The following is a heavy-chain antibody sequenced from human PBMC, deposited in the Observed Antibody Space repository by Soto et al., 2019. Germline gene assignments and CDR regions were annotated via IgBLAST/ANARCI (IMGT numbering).Heavy chain of an antibody. D-gene: IGHD2-15*01. CDR2: ISYNGRT. CDR3: PRARWSGHLAHYF. CDR1: GGSISSGNSY. V-gene: IGHV4-31*03. J-gene: IGHJ4*02. Sequence: QVQLQESGPGLVKPSQTLSLTCTVSGGSISSGNSYWSWIRQHPGKGLEWIGYISYNGRTYYTSSLEGRVIISAYTSKNQSSLKLTSLTTVDTAVYYRPRARWSGHLAHYFWGQGTLVTVST.